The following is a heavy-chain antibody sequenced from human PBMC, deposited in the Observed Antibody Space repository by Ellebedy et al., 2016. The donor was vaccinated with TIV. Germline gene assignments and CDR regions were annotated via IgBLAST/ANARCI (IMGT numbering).Heavy chain of an antibody. J-gene: IGHJ4*02. CDR2: VSHRGNT. Sequence: SETLSLTXDIDLPSFSGYHWAWVRQPPGKGLEWIGDVSHRGNTRYISPLRGRVTISLDTSKKQLSLNITSVTAADTALYFCARGSMVRGLAGWGQGTLVTVSS. D-gene: IGHD3-10*01. CDR1: LPSFSGYH. V-gene: IGHV4-34*01. CDR3: ARGSMVRGLAG.